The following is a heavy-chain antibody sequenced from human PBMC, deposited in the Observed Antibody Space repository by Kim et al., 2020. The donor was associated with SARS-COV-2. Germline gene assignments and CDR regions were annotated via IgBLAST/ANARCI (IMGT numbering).Heavy chain of an antibody. V-gene: IGHV4-31*03. D-gene: IGHD3-10*01. CDR3: ARDRLTMVQGVIPHDAFDI. Sequence: SETLSLTCTVSGGSISSGGYYWSWIRQHPGKGLEWIGYIYYSGSTYYNPSLKSRVTISVDTSKNQFSLKLSSVTAADTAVYYCARDRLTMVQGVIPHDAFDIWGQGTMVTVSS. CDR1: GGSISSGGYY. CDR2: IYYSGST. J-gene: IGHJ3*02.